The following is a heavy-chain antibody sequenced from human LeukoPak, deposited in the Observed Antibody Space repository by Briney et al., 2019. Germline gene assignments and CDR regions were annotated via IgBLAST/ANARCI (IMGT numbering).Heavy chain of an antibody. CDR2: IHNSGIT. D-gene: IGHD5-18*01. CDR1: GFSISSGYY. V-gene: IGHV4-38-2*02. CDR3: VRAAHDSAYFDY. J-gene: IGHJ4*02. Sequence: SETLSLTCTVSGFSISSGYYWGWIRQPPGKGLEWIGSIHNSGITFNNPSLESRVSISIDPSNNQFSLKLTSVTAADKAVYYCVRAAHDSAYFDYWGQGTRVTVSS.